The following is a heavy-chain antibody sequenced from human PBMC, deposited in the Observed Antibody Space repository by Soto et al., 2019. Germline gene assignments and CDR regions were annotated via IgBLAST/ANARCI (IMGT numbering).Heavy chain of an antibody. CDR3: VRDQQWLLPVPLSFDY. J-gene: IGHJ4*02. CDR1: GFTFSDYG. Sequence: QIQLVQSGAEVKKPGASVKVSCKASGFTFSDYGCSWVRQAPGRGLEWMGWISAFNGETNYTQKSEGRVAMTTDAATTTAYMELRSLTVDDTAVYYCVRDQQWLLPVPLSFDYWGQGTVVTVSS. V-gene: IGHV1-18*01. D-gene: IGHD6-19*01. CDR2: ISAFNGET.